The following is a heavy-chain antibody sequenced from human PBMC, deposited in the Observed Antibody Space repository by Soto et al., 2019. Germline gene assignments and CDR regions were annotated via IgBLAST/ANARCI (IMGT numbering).Heavy chain of an antibody. CDR3: AKGRGGAYYYYGLAV. V-gene: IGHV3-23*01. D-gene: IGHD3-10*01. CDR1: GFTFNTYA. Sequence: EVQLLESGGGLVQPGASLTLSCAASGFTFNTYAMTWARRAPGKGLEWVSAISGSGATTYVADSVKGRFTISRDNSKDTLYLQMNSLRAEDTAIYSCAKGRGGAYYYYGLAVWGQGTTVTVSS. CDR2: ISGSGATT. J-gene: IGHJ6*02.